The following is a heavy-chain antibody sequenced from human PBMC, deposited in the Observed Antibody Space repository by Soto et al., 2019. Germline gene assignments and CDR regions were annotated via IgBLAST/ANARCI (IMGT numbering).Heavy chain of an antibody. V-gene: IGHV3-66*01. CDR3: AREYSSSPEGWFDP. CDR2: IYSGGST. Sequence: EVQLVESGGGLVQPGGSLRLSCAASGFTVSSNYMSWVRQAPGKGLEWVSVIYSGGSTYYADSVKGRFTISRDNSKNTLYLQMNSLRAEDTAVYYCAREYSSSPEGWFDPWGQGTLVTVSS. CDR1: GFTVSSNY. J-gene: IGHJ5*02. D-gene: IGHD6-6*01.